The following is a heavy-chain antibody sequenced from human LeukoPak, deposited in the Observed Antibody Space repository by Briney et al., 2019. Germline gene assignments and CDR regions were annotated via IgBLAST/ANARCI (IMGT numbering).Heavy chain of an antibody. CDR2: ILNSGTTT. CDR1: GFTFSSYE. V-gene: IGHV3-48*03. CDR3: ARDPPDY. J-gene: IGHJ4*02. Sequence: GGSLRLPCAASGFTFSSYEMNWVRQAPGKGPEWVSYILNSGTTTYYADSVKGRFTISRDNAKNSLYLQMNSLRAEDTGVYYCARDPPDYWGQGILVTVSS.